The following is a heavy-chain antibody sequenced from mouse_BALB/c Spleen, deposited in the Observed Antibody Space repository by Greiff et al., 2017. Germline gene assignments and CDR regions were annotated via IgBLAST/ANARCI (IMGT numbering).Heavy chain of an antibody. CDR1: GFTFSSYA. Sequence: EVKVEESGGGLVKPGGSLKLSCAASGFTFSSYAMSWVRQTPEKRLEWVASISSGGSTYYPDSVKGRFTISRDNARNILYLQMSSLRSEDTAMYYCARGDLLWLRQNAMDYWGQGTSVTVSS. V-gene: IGHV5-6-5*01. J-gene: IGHJ4*01. CDR3: ARGDLLWLRQNAMDY. CDR2: ISSGGST. D-gene: IGHD2-2*01.